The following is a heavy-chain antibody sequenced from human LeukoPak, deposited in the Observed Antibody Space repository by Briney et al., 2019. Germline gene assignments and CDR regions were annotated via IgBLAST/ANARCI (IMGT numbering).Heavy chain of an antibody. D-gene: IGHD5-24*01. CDR3: VRGGEGYYYVD. CDR2: ISYSGST. J-gene: IGHJ4*02. V-gene: IGHV4-30-4*01. Sequence: SETLSLTCTVSGGSISSSNNYWSWIRQPPGKGLEWIRYISYSGSTHYNPALKSRLSISGDRSKNQFSLKLTSVTAADTAVYYCVRGGEGYYYVDWGQGTLVTVSP. CDR1: GGSISSSNNY.